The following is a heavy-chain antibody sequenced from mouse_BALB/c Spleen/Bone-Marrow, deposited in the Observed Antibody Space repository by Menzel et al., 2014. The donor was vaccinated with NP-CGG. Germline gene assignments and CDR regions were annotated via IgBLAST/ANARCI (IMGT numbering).Heavy chain of an antibody. CDR2: ISRGGSYI. D-gene: IGHD2-1*01. J-gene: IGHJ1*01. V-gene: IGHV5-9-1*01. Sequence: EVKLMESGGGLVKPGGSLKLSCAASGFTFSTYAMSWVRQTPEKRLEWVATISRGGSYIYYPDSVKGRFTISRDNAKNPLSLQMSSLGSEDTAIYYCARRYGNYGNFDVWGAGTTVTVSS. CDR1: GFTFSTYA. CDR3: ARRYGNYGNFDV.